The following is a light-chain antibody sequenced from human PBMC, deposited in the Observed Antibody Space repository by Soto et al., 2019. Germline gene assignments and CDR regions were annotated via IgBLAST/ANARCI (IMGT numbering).Light chain of an antibody. CDR1: QSISSY. CDR2: AAS. V-gene: IGKV1-39*01. Sequence: DIPMTQSPSSLSASVGDRVTITCRASQSISSYLNWYQQKPGKAPKLLIYAASSLQIGVPSRFSGSGSGTDFTLTISSLQPEDFATYYCQQSYSTPCTFGPGTKVDIK. J-gene: IGKJ3*01. CDR3: QQSYSTPCT.